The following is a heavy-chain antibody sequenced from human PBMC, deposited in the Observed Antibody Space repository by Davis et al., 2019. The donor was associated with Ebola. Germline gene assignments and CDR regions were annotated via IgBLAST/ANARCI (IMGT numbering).Heavy chain of an antibody. J-gene: IGHJ4*02. V-gene: IGHV3-23*01. CDR2: ISGSGGST. CDR1: GFTFSSYA. D-gene: IGHD4-23*01. CDR3: AKDATVVTLPIYYFDY. Sequence: PGGSLRLSCAASGFTFSSYAMSWVRQAPGKGLEWVSAISGSGGSTYYADSVKGRFTISRDNSKNTLYLQMNSLRAEDTAVYYCAKDATVVTLPIYYFDYWGQGTLVTVSS.